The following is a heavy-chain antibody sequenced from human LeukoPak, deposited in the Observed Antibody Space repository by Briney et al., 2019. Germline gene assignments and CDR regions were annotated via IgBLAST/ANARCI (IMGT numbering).Heavy chain of an antibody. J-gene: IGHJ5*02. CDR1: GFTFSSDA. CDR3: AKGGYDFWSGYPRFDH. D-gene: IGHD3-3*01. CDR2: ISGSGGST. V-gene: IGHV3-23*01. Sequence: QPGGSLRLSCAASGFTFSSDAMSWVRQAPGKGLEWVSAISGSGGSTYYADSVKGRFTISRDNSKNTLYLQMNSLRAEDTAVYYCAKGGYDFWSGYPRFDHWGQGTLVTVSS.